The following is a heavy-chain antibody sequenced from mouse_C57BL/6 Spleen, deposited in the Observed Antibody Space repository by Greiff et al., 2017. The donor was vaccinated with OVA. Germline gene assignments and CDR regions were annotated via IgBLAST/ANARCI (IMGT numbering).Heavy chain of an antibody. V-gene: IGHV1-15*01. Sequence: VQLQQSGAELVRPGASVTLSCTASGYTFTDYDMHWVKQTPVHGLEWIGAIDPETGGTAYNQKFKGKAILTADNSSSTAYMELRSLTSEDSAVYYCTRGDYGSSYRYFDVWGTGTTVTVSS. CDR3: TRGDYGSSYRYFDV. CDR2: IDPETGGT. D-gene: IGHD1-1*01. CDR1: GYTFTDYD. J-gene: IGHJ1*03.